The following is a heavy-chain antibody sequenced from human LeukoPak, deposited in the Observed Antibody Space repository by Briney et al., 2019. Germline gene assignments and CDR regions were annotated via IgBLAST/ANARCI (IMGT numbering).Heavy chain of an antibody. CDR2: ISSRSSNI. D-gene: IGHD2-15*01. CDR1: GFAFSDSS. CDR3: ARRGPYCSGITCYHRIDY. J-gene: IGHJ4*02. V-gene: IGHV3-21*01. Sequence: GGSLRLSCAASGFAFSDSSMNWVRQAPGKGLEWVSSISSRSSNIYYADSVRGRFTISRDNTKNSLYLQMNSLRAEDTAVYYCARRGPYCSGITCYHRIDYWGQGTLVTISS.